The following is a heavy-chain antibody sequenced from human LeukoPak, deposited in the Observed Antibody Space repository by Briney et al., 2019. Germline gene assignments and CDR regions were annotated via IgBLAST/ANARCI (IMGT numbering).Heavy chain of an antibody. V-gene: IGHV4-59*01. CDR3: AREIGSSSWYARGWFDP. J-gene: IGHJ5*02. CDR2: IYYSGST. CDR1: GGSISSYY. D-gene: IGHD6-13*01. Sequence: PSETLSLTCIVSGGSISSYYWSWIRQPPGKGLEWIGYIYYSGSTNYNPSLKSRVTISVDTSKNQFSLKLSSVTAADTAVYYCAREIGSSSWYARGWFDPWGQGTLVTVSS.